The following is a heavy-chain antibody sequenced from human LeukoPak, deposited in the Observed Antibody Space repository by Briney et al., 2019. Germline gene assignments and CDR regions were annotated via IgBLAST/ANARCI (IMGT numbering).Heavy chain of an antibody. J-gene: IGHJ4*02. Sequence: ASVKVSCKASGYTFTNYAIHWVRQAPGQRPEWMGWINAGTGDTRYLQRFQGRVTVSRDTSASAVYMELSSLTYEDTAVFYCARVPIAAVAFFDYWGQGTLVSVSA. CDR2: INAGTGDT. CDR3: ARVPIAAVAFFDY. V-gene: IGHV1-3*01. CDR1: GYTFTNYA. D-gene: IGHD6-13*01.